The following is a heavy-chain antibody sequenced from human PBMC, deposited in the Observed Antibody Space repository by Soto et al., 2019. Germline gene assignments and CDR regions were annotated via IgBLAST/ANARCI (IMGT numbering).Heavy chain of an antibody. CDR3: ASMLDHYYFDY. J-gene: IGHJ4*02. CDR1: GGTFSSYA. CDR2: IIPIFGTA. D-gene: IGHD1-1*01. Sequence: QVQLVQSGAEVKKPGSSVKVSCKASGGTFSSYAIRWVRQAPGQGLEWMGGIIPIFGTADYAQKFQGRVTITADESTSTAYMDQSSLRSEDTAVYYCASMLDHYYFDYWGQGTLVTVSS. V-gene: IGHV1-69*12.